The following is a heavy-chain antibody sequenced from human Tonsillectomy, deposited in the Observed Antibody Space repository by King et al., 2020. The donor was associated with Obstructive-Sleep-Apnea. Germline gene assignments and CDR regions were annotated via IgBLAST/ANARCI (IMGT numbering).Heavy chain of an antibody. D-gene: IGHD6-13*01. V-gene: IGHV4-39*07. CDR2: MSYSGST. J-gene: IGHJ4*02. CDR3: AAAPNFYYFDY. CDR1: GGSIRSSSYY. Sequence: LQLQESGPGLVKPSETLSLTCTVSGGSIRSSSYYWGWIRQPPGKGLRWIGSMSYSGSTVYNPSPQTRVTMSLDTSSNQSSLNLRSVTAADTALYYCAAAPNFYYFDYWGQGTLVTVSS.